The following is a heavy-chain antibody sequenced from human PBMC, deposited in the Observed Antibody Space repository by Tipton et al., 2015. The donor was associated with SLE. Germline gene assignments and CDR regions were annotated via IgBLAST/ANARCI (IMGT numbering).Heavy chain of an antibody. Sequence: TLSLTCTVSGDSVGTNYWNWIRQPAGKGLEWIGRLYGSGSPTHYNPSLEGRVTVSVDTSQNQVSLKLNSVTAADTAVYYCARGVRIAVVKGWYFDLWGRGTLVTVSS. J-gene: IGHJ2*01. CDR1: GDSVGTNY. V-gene: IGHV4-4*07. CDR3: ARGVRIAVVKGWYFDL. D-gene: IGHD6-19*01. CDR2: LYGSGSP.